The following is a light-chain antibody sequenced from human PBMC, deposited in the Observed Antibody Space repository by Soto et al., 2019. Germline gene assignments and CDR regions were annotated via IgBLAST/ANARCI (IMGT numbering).Light chain of an antibody. J-gene: IGLJ2*01. Sequence: QSALTQPASVSGSPGQSITISCTGSSSDVGTYNLASWYQHHPGKAPKLMISEVVKRPSGVSNRFSGSKSGNTASLTISGLQAEDEADYYCCSYAGSSMFVFGGGTKLTVL. CDR3: CSYAGSSMFV. V-gene: IGLV2-23*02. CDR2: EVV. CDR1: SSDVGTYNL.